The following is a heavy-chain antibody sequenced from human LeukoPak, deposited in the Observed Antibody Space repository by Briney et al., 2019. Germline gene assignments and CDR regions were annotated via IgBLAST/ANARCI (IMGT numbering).Heavy chain of an antibody. D-gene: IGHD3-3*01. J-gene: IGHJ4*02. CDR1: GFTFSSYA. CDR2: ISGRGGST. Sequence: GGSLRLSCAASGFTFSSYAMSWVRQAPGKGLEWVSAISGRGGSTYYADSVKGRFTISRDNSKNTLYLQMNSLRAEDTAVYYCAKDPRRLRFLEWLPDYWGQGTLVTVSS. CDR3: AKDPRRLRFLEWLPDY. V-gene: IGHV3-23*01.